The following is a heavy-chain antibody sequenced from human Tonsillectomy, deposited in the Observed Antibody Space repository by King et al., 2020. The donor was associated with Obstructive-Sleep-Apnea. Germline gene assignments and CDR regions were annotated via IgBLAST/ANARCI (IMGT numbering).Heavy chain of an antibody. J-gene: IGHJ4*01. D-gene: IGHD1-26*01. CDR2: ISYDGSNK. V-gene: IGHV3-30*04. CDR3: ARDLQRKIVGAKRTFDY. CDR1: GFTFSSYA. Sequence: VQLVESGGGVVQPGRSLRLSCAASGFTFSSYAMHWVRQAPGKGLEWVAVISYDGSNKYYADSVKGRFTFSRDNSKNTLYLQMNSLRAEDTAVYYCARDLQRKIVGAKRTFDYWGQGTLVTVSS.